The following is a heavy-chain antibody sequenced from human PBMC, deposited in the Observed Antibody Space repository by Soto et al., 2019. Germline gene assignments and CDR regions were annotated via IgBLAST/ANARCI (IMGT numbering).Heavy chain of an antibody. V-gene: IGHV1-69*06. CDR1: GGTFSSYA. CDR2: IIPIFGTA. CDR3: ARGRCVDYDILTTSNNWFDP. Sequence: EASVKVSCKASGGTFSSYAISWVRQAPGQGLEWMGGIIPIFGTANYAQKFQGRVTITADKSSSTAYMELSSLRSEEPAGYYCARGRCVDYDILTTSNNWFDPWGQGTLVTVSS. D-gene: IGHD3-9*01. J-gene: IGHJ5*02.